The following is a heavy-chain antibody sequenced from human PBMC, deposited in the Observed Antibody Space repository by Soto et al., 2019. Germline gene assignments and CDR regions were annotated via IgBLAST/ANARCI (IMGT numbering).Heavy chain of an antibody. CDR1: GCYISNYY. CDR2: IYSSGST. J-gene: IGHJ4*02. V-gene: IGHV4-59*01. D-gene: IGHD5-18*01. Sequence: SETLSLTCTVSGCYISNYYWNWIRQSPGKGLEWIGYIYSSGSTHYNPSLQNRVTISIDTSKNQVSLKVNSVTAADTAVYYCARDHPHSYGVYYFDYWGQGPPVTVS. CDR3: ARDHPHSYGVYYFDY.